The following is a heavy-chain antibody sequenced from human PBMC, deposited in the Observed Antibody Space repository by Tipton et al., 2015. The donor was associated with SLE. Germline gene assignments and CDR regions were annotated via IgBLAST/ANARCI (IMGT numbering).Heavy chain of an antibody. V-gene: IGHV4-34*01. D-gene: IGHD1-1*01. CDR1: GGSFSGYY. CDR3: ARDTTPIDY. Sequence: LRLSCAVYGGSFSGYYWSWIRQSPGKGLEWLGEINHIGSTNYNPSLKSRVTLSVDTSKNQFSLKLSSVTAADTAMYYCARDTTPIDYWGQGTLVTVSS. CDR2: INHIGST. J-gene: IGHJ4*02.